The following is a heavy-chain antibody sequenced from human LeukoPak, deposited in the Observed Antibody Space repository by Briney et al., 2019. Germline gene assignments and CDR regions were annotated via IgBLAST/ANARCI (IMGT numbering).Heavy chain of an antibody. J-gene: IGHJ4*02. CDR3: AKGVDGSRYYFDY. V-gene: IGHV3-23*01. D-gene: IGHD2-2*01. CDR2: ISGSGGST. CDR1: GFTFSSYA. Sequence: GGSLRLSCAASGFTFSSYAMSWVRQAPGKGLEWVSAISGSGGSTYYADSVKGRFTVSRDNSKNTLYLQMNSLRAEDTAVYYCAKGVDGSRYYFDYWGQGTLVTVSS.